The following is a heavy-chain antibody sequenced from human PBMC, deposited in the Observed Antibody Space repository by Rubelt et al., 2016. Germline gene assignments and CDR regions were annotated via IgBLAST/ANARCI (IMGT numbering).Heavy chain of an antibody. CDR1: GFSLSTSGVG. J-gene: IGHJ5*02. Sequence: QITLKESGPTLVKPTQTLTLTCTFSGFSLSTSGVGVGWIRQPPGKALEWLALIYWNDDKRYSPSLKSRLTIIKDTSKNQVVLRMTNRDPTDTATYYCAHGECELFVGWWCDPWGQGTLVTVPP. D-gene: IGHD1-26*01. V-gene: IGHV2-5*01. CDR2: IYWNDDK. CDR3: AHGECELFVGWWCDP.